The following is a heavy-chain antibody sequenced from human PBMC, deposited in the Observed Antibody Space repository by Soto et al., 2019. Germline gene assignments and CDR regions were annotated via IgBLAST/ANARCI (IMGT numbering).Heavy chain of an antibody. CDR1: GGTFSSYA. J-gene: IGHJ6*02. D-gene: IGHD2-2*01. CDR3: ARDCSSTSCYFGYYYYGMDV. CDR2: IIPIFGTA. Sequence: GASVKVSCKASGGTFSSYAISWVRQAPGQGLEWMGGIIPIFGTANYAQKFQGRVTITADESTSTAYMELSSLRSEDTAVYYCARDCSSTSCYFGYYYYGMDVSGQGTTVTVYS. V-gene: IGHV1-69*13.